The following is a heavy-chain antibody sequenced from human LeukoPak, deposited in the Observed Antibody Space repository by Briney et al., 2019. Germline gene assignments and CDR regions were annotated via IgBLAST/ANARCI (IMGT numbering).Heavy chain of an antibody. CDR1: GYTFTGYY. D-gene: IGHD5-12*01. V-gene: IGHV1-2*06. J-gene: IGHJ4*02. Sequence: GASVKVSCKASGYTFTGYYMHWVRQAPGQGLEWMGRINPNSGGTNYAQKFQGRVTMTRDTSISTAYMELSRLRSDDMAVYYCARLGYSGYDYLGLDYWGQGTLVTVSS. CDR2: INPNSGGT. CDR3: ARLGYSGYDYLGLDY.